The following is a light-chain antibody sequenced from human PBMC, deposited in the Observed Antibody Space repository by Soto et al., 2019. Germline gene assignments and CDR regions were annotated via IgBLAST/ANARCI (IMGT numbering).Light chain of an antibody. V-gene: IGKV1-33*01. CDR3: QQSATLQLI. CDR1: QTVSRY. CDR2: DAS. J-gene: IGKJ5*01. Sequence: LCATVGDTVTITCRASQTVSRYLNWYQQKSGTAPKLLIYDASSLETGVPSRFSGSGSGTDFTLTISSLPAEVFTTYYCQQSATLQLIFGQGRR.